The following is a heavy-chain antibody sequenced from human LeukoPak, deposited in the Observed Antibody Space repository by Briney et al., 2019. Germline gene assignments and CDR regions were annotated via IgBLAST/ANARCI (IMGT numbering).Heavy chain of an antibody. CDR2: IIPILGIA. D-gene: IGHD2-15*01. CDR1: GGTFSSYA. V-gene: IGHV1-69*04. J-gene: IGHJ6*02. CDR3: ARERDIVVVVAARRGMDV. Sequence: SVKVSCKASGGTFSSYAIIWVRQAPGQGLEWMGRIIPILGIANYAQKFQGRVTITADKSTSTAYMELSSLRSEDTAVYYCARERDIVVVVAARRGMDVWGQGTTVTVSS.